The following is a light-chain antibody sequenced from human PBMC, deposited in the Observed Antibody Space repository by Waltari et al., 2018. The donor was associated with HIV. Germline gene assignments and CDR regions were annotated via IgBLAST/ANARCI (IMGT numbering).Light chain of an antibody. Sequence: DIVITQSPDSLALSLGVGATINCKSSQTIFYSSKNENYLAWDQHRPVQTPKLLISWASTRDSGVPDRFSGSGCGTDFTLTISNLQSEDVAIYFCQQYYSNPPTFGQGTKVEVK. CDR3: QQYYSNPPT. CDR1: QTIFYSSKNENY. J-gene: IGKJ1*01. V-gene: IGKV4-1*01. CDR2: WAS.